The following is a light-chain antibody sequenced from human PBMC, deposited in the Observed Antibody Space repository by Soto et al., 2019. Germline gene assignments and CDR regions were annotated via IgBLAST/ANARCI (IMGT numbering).Light chain of an antibody. Sequence: EIVMTQSPATLSVSPGERSTLSCRASQSVSTNLAWYQQKPGQAPRLLIHGASTRATGISARFSGSGSGTEFTLTISSLQSEDFAVYYCQQYNNWPRTFGQGTKVDIK. V-gene: IGKV3-15*01. CDR2: GAS. CDR3: QQYNNWPRT. J-gene: IGKJ1*01. CDR1: QSVSTN.